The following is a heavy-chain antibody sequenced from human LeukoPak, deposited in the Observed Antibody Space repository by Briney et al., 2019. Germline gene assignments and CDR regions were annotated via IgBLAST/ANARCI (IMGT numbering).Heavy chain of an antibody. V-gene: IGHV1-24*01. CDR3: ATVGYSYGAFDY. CDR2: IDREDGQT. Sequence: GASVKVSCKASGYTFTGYYIHWVRQAPGQGLEWMGGIDREDGQTIYAQKFQGRVTMTEDTSTDTAYMEVSRLTSEDTAFYYCATVGYSYGAFDYWGQGTLVTVSS. J-gene: IGHJ4*02. CDR1: GYTFTGYY. D-gene: IGHD5-18*01.